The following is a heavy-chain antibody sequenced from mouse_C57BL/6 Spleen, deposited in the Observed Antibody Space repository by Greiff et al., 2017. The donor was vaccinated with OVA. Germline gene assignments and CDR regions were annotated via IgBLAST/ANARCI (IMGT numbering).Heavy chain of an antibody. Sequence: QVQLKESGAELVKPGASVKISCKASGYAFSSYWMNWVKQRPGKGLEWIGQIYPGDGDTNYNGKFKGKATLTADKSSSTAYMQLSSLTSEDSAVYFCARLTLTGTDYWGQGTTLTVSS. V-gene: IGHV1-80*01. CDR2: IYPGDGDT. D-gene: IGHD4-1*01. CDR1: GYAFSSYW. J-gene: IGHJ2*01. CDR3: ARLTLTGTDY.